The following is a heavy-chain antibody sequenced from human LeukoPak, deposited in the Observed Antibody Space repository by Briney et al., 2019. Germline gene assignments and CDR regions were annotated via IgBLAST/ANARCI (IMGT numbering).Heavy chain of an antibody. CDR3: ARDLSSRGYTYGTPAFTFDI. D-gene: IGHD5-18*01. J-gene: IGHJ3*02. V-gene: IGHV3-48*01. CDR1: GFTFSTYS. CDR2: ISSDSSTI. Sequence: GGSLRLSCAASGFTFSTYSINWVRQAPGKGLEWVSYISSDSSTIYYADSLKGRFTISRDNAKNSLSLLMNSLRAEDTAVYYCARDLSSRGYTYGTPAFTFDIWGQGTVVTVSS.